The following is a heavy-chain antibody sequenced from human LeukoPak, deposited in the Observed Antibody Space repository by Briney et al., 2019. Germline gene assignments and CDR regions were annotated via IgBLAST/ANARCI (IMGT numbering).Heavy chain of an antibody. Sequence: ASVTVSCTSSGYTLTCYFIHWVRQAPGPGPEWMGWINPNSGVTDYAQKFQGRVTMTRDTSINTAYMEMARLRSEDTAVYYCARSWGGHPPWFDPWGQGTPVIVSS. CDR1: GYTLTCYF. CDR2: INPNSGVT. V-gene: IGHV1-2*02. CDR3: ARSWGGHPPWFDP. J-gene: IGHJ5*02. D-gene: IGHD2-21*01.